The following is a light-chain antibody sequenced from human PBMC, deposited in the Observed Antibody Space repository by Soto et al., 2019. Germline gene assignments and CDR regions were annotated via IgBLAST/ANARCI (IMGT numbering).Light chain of an antibody. V-gene: IGLV2-8*01. J-gene: IGLJ2*01. CDR2: EVN. CDR1: SSDVGNYNY. CDR3: SSYAGSNNFKV. Sequence: QLVLTQPPSASGSPGQSVTISCTGTSSDVGNYNYVSWYQQHPGKAPKLMIYEVNKRPSGVPDRFSGSKSGNTASLTVSGLQAEDEADYYCSSYAGSNNFKVFGGGTKLTVL.